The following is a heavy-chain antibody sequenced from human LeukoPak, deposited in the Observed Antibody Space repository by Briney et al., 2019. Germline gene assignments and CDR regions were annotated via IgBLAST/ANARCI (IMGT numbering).Heavy chain of an antibody. J-gene: IGHJ4*02. CDR3: ARFFRSFSTVTVPDY. Sequence: SETLSLTCTVSGGSVSSSSHYWGWIRQPPGKGLEWIGSIYYSGSTYYNPSLKSRVTLSVDTSKNQLSLKVSSVTVADTAVYICARFFRSFSTVTVPDYWGQGTLVTVSS. D-gene: IGHD4-17*01. V-gene: IGHV4-39*01. CDR2: IYYSGST. CDR1: GGSVSSSSHY.